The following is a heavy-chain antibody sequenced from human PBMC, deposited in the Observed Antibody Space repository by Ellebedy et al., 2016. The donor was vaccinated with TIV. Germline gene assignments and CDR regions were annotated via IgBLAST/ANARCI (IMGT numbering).Heavy chain of an antibody. CDR2: IYYSGST. Sequence: SETLSLXXTVSGYSISSGYYWGWIRQPPGKGLEWIGSIYYSGSTYYNPSLKSRVTISVDTSKNQFSLKLSSVTAADTAVYYCARRVISSGRGEQAFDIWGQGTMVTVSS. D-gene: IGHD6-19*01. CDR1: GYSISSGYY. CDR3: ARRVISSGRGEQAFDI. J-gene: IGHJ3*02. V-gene: IGHV4-38-2*02.